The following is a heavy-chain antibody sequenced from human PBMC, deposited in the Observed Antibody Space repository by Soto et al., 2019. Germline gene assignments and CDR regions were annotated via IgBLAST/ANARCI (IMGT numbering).Heavy chain of an antibody. Sequence: SETLSLTCTVSGGSISSGDYYWSWIRQPPGKGLEWIGYIYYSGSTYYNPSLKSRVTISVDTSKNQFSLKLSSVTAADTAVYYCASWYRPFGDSSSSWFDPWGQGTLVTVSS. CDR2: IYYSGST. V-gene: IGHV4-30-4*01. D-gene: IGHD6-6*01. J-gene: IGHJ5*02. CDR1: GGSISSGDYY. CDR3: ASWYRPFGDSSSSWFDP.